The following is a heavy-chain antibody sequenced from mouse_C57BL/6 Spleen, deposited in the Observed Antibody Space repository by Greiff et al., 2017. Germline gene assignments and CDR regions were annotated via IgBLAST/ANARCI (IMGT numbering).Heavy chain of an antibody. V-gene: IGHV1-18*01. Sequence: EVKLMESGPELVKPGASVKIPCKASGYTFTDYNMDWVKQSHGKSLEWIGDINPNNGGTIYNQKFKGKATLTVDKSSSTAYMELRSLTSEDTAVYYCARLRGFYYYAMDYWGQGTSVTVSS. CDR3: ARLRGFYYYAMDY. CDR2: INPNNGGT. D-gene: IGHD1-1*01. J-gene: IGHJ4*01. CDR1: GYTFTDYN.